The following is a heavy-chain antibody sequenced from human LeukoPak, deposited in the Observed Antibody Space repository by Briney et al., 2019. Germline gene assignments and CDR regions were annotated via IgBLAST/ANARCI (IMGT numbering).Heavy chain of an antibody. Sequence: GGSLRLSCAASGFTFSSYSMNWVRQAPGKGLEWISYISSSSSTIYYADSVKGRFTISRDNAKNSLYLQMNSLRAEDTAVYYCARDAYDSSGYYRWFDPWGQGTLVTVSS. J-gene: IGHJ5*02. V-gene: IGHV3-48*04. CDR2: ISSSSSTI. D-gene: IGHD3-22*01. CDR1: GFTFSSYS. CDR3: ARDAYDSSGYYRWFDP.